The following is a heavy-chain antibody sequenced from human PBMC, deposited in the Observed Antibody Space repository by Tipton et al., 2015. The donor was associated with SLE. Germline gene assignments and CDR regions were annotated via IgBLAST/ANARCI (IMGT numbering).Heavy chain of an antibody. CDR1: GGSIDGHY. Sequence: TLSLTCTVAGGSIDGHYWSWFRQPPGKGLEWIGYIYYSGSTDYNPSLKSRVTISIDTSKNQFSLKLRSMTAADTAVYYCARVDDYYSSGYSAYYMDVWGTGTTVTVSS. CDR3: ARVDDYYSSGYSAYYMDV. V-gene: IGHV4-59*11. CDR2: IYYSGST. D-gene: IGHD3-22*01. J-gene: IGHJ6*03.